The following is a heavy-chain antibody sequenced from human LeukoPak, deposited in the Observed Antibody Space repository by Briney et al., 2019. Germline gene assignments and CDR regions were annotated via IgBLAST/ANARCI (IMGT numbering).Heavy chain of an antibody. Sequence: SETLSLTCTVSGYSISSGYYWSWIRQPPGKGLEWIGYIYYSGSTNYNPSLKSRVTISVDTSKNQFSLKLSSVTAADTAVYYCARDSGYDFWSGQKGWFDPWGQGTLVTVSS. CDR1: GYSISSGYY. CDR2: IYYSGST. J-gene: IGHJ5*02. V-gene: IGHV4-61*01. D-gene: IGHD3-3*01. CDR3: ARDSGYDFWSGQKGWFDP.